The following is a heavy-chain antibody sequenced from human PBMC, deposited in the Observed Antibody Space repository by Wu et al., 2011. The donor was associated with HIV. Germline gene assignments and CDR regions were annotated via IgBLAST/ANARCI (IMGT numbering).Heavy chain of an antibody. Sequence: QVQLVQSGAEVKRPGASVKISCKTFGYTFTSNYVHWVRQAPGQGLQWIGTINPGGGSTTYAQKFQGRVAMTRDTSTTTFYMELSSLRSEDTAVYYCTRDLRGTIYGTGGYLDYWGQGNPG. D-gene: IGHD1/OR15-1a*01. CDR2: INPGGGST. J-gene: IGHJ4*02. V-gene: IGHV1-46*01. CDR3: TRDLRGTIYGTGGYLDY. CDR1: GYTFTSNY.